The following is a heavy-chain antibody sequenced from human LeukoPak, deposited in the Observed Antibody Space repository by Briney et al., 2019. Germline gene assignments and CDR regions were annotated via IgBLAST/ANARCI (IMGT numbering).Heavy chain of an antibody. CDR2: IRYDGSNK. D-gene: IGHD2-15*01. J-gene: IGHJ4*02. Sequence: GRSLRLSCAASGFTFSSYGMHWVRQAPGKGLEWVAFIRYDGSNKYYADSVKGRFTISRDNSKNTLYLQMNSLRAEDTAVYYCAKDTVVVVAATQIAQGSFDYWGQGTLVTVSS. V-gene: IGHV3-30*02. CDR3: AKDTVVVVAATQIAQGSFDY. CDR1: GFTFSSYG.